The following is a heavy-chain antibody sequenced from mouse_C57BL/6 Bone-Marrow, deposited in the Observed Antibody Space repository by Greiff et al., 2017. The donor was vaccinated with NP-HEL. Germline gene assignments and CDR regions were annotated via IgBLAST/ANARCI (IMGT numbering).Heavy chain of an antibody. CDR1: GFSLTSYG. CDR2: IWGVGST. J-gene: IGHJ4*01. V-gene: IGHV2-6*01. D-gene: IGHD2-4*01. Sequence: VQRVESGPGLVAPSQSLSITCTVSGFSLTSYGVDWVRQSPGKGLEWLGVIWGVGSTNYNSALKSRLSISKDNSKSQVFLKMNSLQTDDTAMYYCARSGDYDDYAMDYWGQGTSVTVSS. CDR3: ARSGDYDDYAMDY.